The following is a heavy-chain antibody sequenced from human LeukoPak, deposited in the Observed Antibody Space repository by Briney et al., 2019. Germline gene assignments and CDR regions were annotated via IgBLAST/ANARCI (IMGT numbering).Heavy chain of an antibody. Sequence: GGSLRLSCAASGFTFSSYWMSWVRQAPGKGLEWVAVIWYDGSNKYYADSVKGRFTISRDNSKNTLYLQMNSLRAEDTAVYYCARDVGGAFDIWGQGTMVTVSS. V-gene: IGHV3-33*08. J-gene: IGHJ3*02. CDR3: ARDVGGAFDI. CDR1: GFTFSSYW. CDR2: IWYDGSNK. D-gene: IGHD1-26*01.